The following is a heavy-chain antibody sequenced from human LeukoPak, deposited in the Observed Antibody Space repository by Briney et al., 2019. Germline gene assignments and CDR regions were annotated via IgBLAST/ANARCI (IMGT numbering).Heavy chain of an antibody. CDR2: ISAYNGNT. V-gene: IGHV1-18*01. CDR1: GYTFTSYG. J-gene: IGHJ6*02. CDR3: ARVRSGARLRLGYYYYGMDV. D-gene: IGHD6-19*01. Sequence: ASVKVSCTASGYTFTSYGISWVRQAPGQGLEWMGWISAYNGNTNYAQKLQGRVTMTTDTSTSTAYMELRSPRSDDTAVYYCARVRSGARLRLGYYYYGMDVWGQGTTVTVSS.